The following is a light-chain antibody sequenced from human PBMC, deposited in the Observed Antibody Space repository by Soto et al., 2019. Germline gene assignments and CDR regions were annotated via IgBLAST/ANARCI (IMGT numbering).Light chain of an antibody. CDR3: SSYTRSSTCV. Sequence: QSAVTQPGPVCGSRGQAMSISCTGASRDVGNYNYVSWYQQHPGKAPKLIIYDVSNRPSGVSNRFSGSKSGNTASLTISGLQAEDEADYYCSSYTRSSTCVLGTGTKVTVL. V-gene: IGLV2-14*01. CDR2: DVS. J-gene: IGLJ1*01. CDR1: SRDVGNYNY.